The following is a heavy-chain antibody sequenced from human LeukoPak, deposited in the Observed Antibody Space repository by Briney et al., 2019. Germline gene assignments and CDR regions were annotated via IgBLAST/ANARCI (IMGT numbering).Heavy chain of an antibody. D-gene: IGHD6-19*01. CDR1: GGSISSYY. J-gene: IGHJ4*02. V-gene: IGHV4-59*08. Sequence: SETLSLTCTVSGGSISSYYWSWIRQPPGKGLEWIGYIYYSGSTNYNPSLKSRVTISVDTSKNQFSLKLSSVTAADTAVYYCARMLAVAPNPYYFDYWGQGTLVTVSS. CDR2: IYYSGST. CDR3: ARMLAVAPNPYYFDY.